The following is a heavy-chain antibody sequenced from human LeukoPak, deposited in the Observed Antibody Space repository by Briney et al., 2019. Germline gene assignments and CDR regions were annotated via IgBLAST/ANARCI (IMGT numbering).Heavy chain of an antibody. Sequence: SETLSLTCTVSGGSISSYYWSWIRQPAGKGLEWIGRIYTSGSTNYNPPLKSRVIVSLDTSKNQFSLRLTSVTAADTAVYYCARDTGQYAPGTPGFTRFDPWGQGTLVTVSS. CDR2: IYTSGST. CDR3: ARDTGQYAPGTPGFTRFDP. V-gene: IGHV4-4*07. CDR1: GGSISSYY. J-gene: IGHJ5*02. D-gene: IGHD3-10*01.